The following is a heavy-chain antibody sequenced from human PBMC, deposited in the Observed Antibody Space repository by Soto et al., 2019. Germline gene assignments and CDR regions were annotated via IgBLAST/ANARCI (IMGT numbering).Heavy chain of an antibody. CDR3: ARRRGSATDYYYYYYGMDV. CDR2: IYYSGST. D-gene: IGHD2-15*01. V-gene: IGHV4-39*01. J-gene: IGHJ6*02. Sequence: SETLSLTCTVSGGSISSSSYYWVWIRQPPGKGLEWIGSIYYSGSTYYNPSLKSRVTISVDTSKNQFSLKLSSVTAADTAVYYCARRRGSATDYYYYYYGMDVWGQGTTVTVSS. CDR1: GGSISSSSYY.